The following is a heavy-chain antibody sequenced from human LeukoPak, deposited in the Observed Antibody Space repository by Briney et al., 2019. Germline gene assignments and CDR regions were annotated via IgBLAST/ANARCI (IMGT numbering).Heavy chain of an antibody. Sequence: PSETLSLTCTVSGGSISSGGYYWSWIRQPPGRGLEWIGYIYHSGSTYYNPSLKSRVTISVDRSKNQFSLKLSSVTAADTAVYYCARASWFGELSGADEDYWGQGTLVTVSS. CDR1: GGSISSGGYY. J-gene: IGHJ4*02. CDR3: ARASWFGELSGADEDY. D-gene: IGHD3-10*01. CDR2: IYHSGST. V-gene: IGHV4-30-2*01.